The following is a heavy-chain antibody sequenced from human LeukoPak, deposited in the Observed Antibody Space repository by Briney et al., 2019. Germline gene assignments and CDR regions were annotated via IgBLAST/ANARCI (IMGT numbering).Heavy chain of an antibody. J-gene: IGHJ4*02. V-gene: IGHV3-23*01. Sequence: GGSLRLSCAASGFTFGSYVMSRVRQAPGKGLEWISGISGSGVNTHYAASVRGRFTISRDNSKNILYLQMNSLRAEDTALYYCAKEKGPDVTDYWGQGTLVTVSS. D-gene: IGHD1-14*01. CDR3: AKEKGPDVTDY. CDR2: ISGSGVNT. CDR1: GFTFGSYV.